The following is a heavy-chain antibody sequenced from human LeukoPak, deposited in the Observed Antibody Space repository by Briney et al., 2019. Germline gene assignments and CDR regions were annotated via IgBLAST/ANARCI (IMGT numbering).Heavy chain of an antibody. CDR2: ISWNSGSI. Sequence: GRSLRLSCAASGFTFDDYAMHWVRQAPGKGLEWVSGISWNSGSIGYADSVKGRFTISRDNAKNSLYLQMNSLRAEDTALYYCAKGEMATAKFNYWGQGTLVTVSS. CDR1: GFTFDDYA. D-gene: IGHD5-24*01. CDR3: AKGEMATAKFNY. V-gene: IGHV3-9*01. J-gene: IGHJ4*02.